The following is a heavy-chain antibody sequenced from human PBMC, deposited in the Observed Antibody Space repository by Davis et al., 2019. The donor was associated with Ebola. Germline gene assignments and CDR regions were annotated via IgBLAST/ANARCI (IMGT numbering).Heavy chain of an antibody. D-gene: IGHD3-3*01. J-gene: IGHJ4*02. V-gene: IGHV3-73*01. Sequence: PGGSLRLSCAASGFTFSGSAMHWVRQASGKGLEWVGRIRSKANSYATAYAASMKGRFTISRDDSKNTAYLQMNSLKTEDTAVYYCARARFLEWGLDYWGQGTLVTVSS. CDR1: GFTFSGSA. CDR2: IRSKANSYAT. CDR3: ARARFLEWGLDY.